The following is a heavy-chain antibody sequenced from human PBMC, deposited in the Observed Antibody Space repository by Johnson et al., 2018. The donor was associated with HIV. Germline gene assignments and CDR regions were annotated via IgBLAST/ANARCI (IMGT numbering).Heavy chain of an antibody. V-gene: IGHV3-33*01. J-gene: IGHJ3*02. CDR3: ARNGLVPAAKGVAFDI. CDR1: GFIFSSYG. CDR2: IWYDGSRK. Sequence: VQLVESGGGVVQPGGSLRLSCAASGFIFSSYGMHWVRQAPGKGLEWVAFIWYDGSRKYYPDSVKGRFTISRVNSKNMLYLQMNSLRAEDTAVYYCARNGLVPAAKGVAFDIWGQGTMVTGSS. D-gene: IGHD2-2*01.